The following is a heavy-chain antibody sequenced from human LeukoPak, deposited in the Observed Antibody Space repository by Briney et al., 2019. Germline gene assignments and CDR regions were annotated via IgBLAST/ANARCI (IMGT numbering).Heavy chain of an antibody. CDR2: LFDSGNT. D-gene: IGHD1-26*01. V-gene: IGHV4-39*01. CDR1: GGSISSRSYY. Sequence: SETLSLTCIVSGGSISSRSYYWDWIRQPPGKGLEWIGNLFDSGNTHYNPSLRSRLTMSVDTSKNQFSLKLSSVTAADTAVYYCARVAGWYSGSYSSNFDYWGQGTLVAVSS. J-gene: IGHJ4*02. CDR3: ARVAGWYSGSYSSNFDY.